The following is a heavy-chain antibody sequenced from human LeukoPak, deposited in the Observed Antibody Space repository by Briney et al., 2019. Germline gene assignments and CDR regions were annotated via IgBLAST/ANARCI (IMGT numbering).Heavy chain of an antibody. V-gene: IGHV3-23*01. J-gene: IGHJ3*02. CDR2: IHGTDGRT. Sequence: GGSLRLSCAASGFTFSNYAMSWVRQAPGKGLEWVSAIHGTDGRTWYPDSVKGRCTISRDNSRNTLYLQLNSLRAEDTAVYYCARDRAFPNDVFDIWGQRTMVSVSS. CDR3: ARDRAFPNDVFDI. D-gene: IGHD2/OR15-2a*01. CDR1: GFTFSNYA.